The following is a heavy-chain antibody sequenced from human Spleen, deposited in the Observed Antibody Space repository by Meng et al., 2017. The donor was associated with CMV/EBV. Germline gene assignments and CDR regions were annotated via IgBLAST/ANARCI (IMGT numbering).Heavy chain of an antibody. CDR3: ARPLGRSFYGMDV. CDR1: GYIFSTYW. Sequence: GGSLRLSCKGSGYIFSTYWIGWVRQMPGKGLEWMGIIYPGDSDTRWNPSFQGQVTISADKSISTAYLQWSSLKASDTAMYYCARPLGRSFYGMDVWGQGTTVTVSS. CDR2: IYPGDSDT. V-gene: IGHV5-51*06. J-gene: IGHJ6*02.